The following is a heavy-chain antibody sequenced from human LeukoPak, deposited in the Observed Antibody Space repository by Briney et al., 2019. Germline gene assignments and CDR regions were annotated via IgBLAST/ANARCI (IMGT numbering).Heavy chain of an antibody. J-gene: IGHJ4*02. CDR3: ARHADPNSFDY. CDR1: GGSIITNSFY. Sequence: SETLSLTCTVSGGSIITNSFYWGWIRQPPGKGLEWIVSICYSGSTYYNPSLKSRVTIFVDTSNNQFSLKLSSVTAADTAVYYCARHADPNSFDYWGQGTLVTVSS. V-gene: IGHV4-39*01. CDR2: ICYSGST.